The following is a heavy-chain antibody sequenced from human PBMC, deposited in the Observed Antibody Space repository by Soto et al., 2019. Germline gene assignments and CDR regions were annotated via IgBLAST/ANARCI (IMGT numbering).Heavy chain of an antibody. CDR2: INPNSGNI. V-gene: IGHV1-8*01. J-gene: IGHJ6*02. CDR3: ARDQRHPPYFYYGMDV. Sequence: ASVKVSCKASGDTFTTYDINWVRQATGHGLEWMGWINPNSGNIGYAQRFQGRVTMTRDTAIRTAYMEVSSLRSDDTAVYYCARDQRHPPYFYYGMDVWGQGATVTVSS. CDR1: GDTFTTYD. D-gene: IGHD3-9*01.